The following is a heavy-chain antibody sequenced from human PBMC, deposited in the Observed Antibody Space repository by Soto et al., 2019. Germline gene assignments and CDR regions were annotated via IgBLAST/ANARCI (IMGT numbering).Heavy chain of an antibody. Sequence: QVQLVESGGGVVQPGRSLGLSCAASEFTFNTYGMHWVRQAPGKGLEWVAAISYEGINKYYADSVKGRFTISRDNSKNTLYVQMNSLRPEDTAVYYCARSPQPTRGIHWYFDLWGRGILVTVSS. J-gene: IGHJ2*01. V-gene: IGHV3-30*03. CDR2: ISYEGINK. D-gene: IGHD1-26*01. CDR1: EFTFNTYG. CDR3: ARSPQPTRGIHWYFDL.